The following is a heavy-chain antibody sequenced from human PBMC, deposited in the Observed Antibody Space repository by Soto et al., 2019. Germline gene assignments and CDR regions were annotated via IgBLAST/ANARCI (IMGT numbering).Heavy chain of an antibody. CDR1: GGSISSGGYY. Sequence: QVQLQESGPGLVKPSQTLSLTCTVSGGSISSGGYYWSWIRQHPGKGLEWIGYVYYSGRTYYNPSLKSRLTISVDTSKSQFSLKLSSVTAADTAVYYCAREVGYYGSGSLNAFDIWGQGTMVTVSS. V-gene: IGHV4-31*03. CDR2: VYYSGRT. CDR3: AREVGYYGSGSLNAFDI. J-gene: IGHJ3*02. D-gene: IGHD3-10*01.